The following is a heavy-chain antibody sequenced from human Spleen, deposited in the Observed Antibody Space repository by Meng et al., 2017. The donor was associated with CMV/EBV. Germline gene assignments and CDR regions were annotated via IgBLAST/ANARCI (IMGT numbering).Heavy chain of an antibody. CDR1: GFTFSSYV. CDR3: AKRPGSGYYSKYYFDY. V-gene: IGHV3-23*01. Sequence: GESLKISCAASGFTFSSYVMSWVRQAPGKGLEWVSAISTGGGSTYYADSVKGRFTISRDNSKNTLYLQLNSLSTEDTAVYYCAKRPGSGYYSKYYFDYWGQGALVTVSS. J-gene: IGHJ4*02. D-gene: IGHD3-3*01. CDR2: ISTGGGST.